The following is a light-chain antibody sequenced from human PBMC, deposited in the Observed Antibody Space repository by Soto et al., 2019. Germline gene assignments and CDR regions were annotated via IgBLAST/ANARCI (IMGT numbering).Light chain of an antibody. J-gene: IGKJ1*01. Sequence: DIQLTQSPSSLSASVGDRVSISCRASQSISNYLNWYQQKPGKAPKVLIFAASRLQSGVPSRFSGSGSGTDFTLTITSPQPEDFATYYCQQSYSRTFGQGTKVDIK. CDR2: AAS. CDR3: QQSYSRT. CDR1: QSISNY. V-gene: IGKV1-39*01.